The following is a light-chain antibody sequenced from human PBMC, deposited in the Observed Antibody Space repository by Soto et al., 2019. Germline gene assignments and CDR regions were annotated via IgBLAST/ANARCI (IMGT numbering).Light chain of an antibody. Sequence: EILMTQSPPTLSVSPGERATLSCRANQSVSSNLAWYQQTPGQAPRLLIYGASTRATGIPARFSGSGSGTEFILTISSLQSEDFAVYYCQQYNSWPLTFGGGTKVEIK. V-gene: IGKV3-15*01. J-gene: IGKJ4*01. CDR1: QSVSSN. CDR2: GAS. CDR3: QQYNSWPLT.